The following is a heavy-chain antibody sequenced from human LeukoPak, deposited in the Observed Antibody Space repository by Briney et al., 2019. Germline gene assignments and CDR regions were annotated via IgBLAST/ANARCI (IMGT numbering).Heavy chain of an antibody. V-gene: IGHV3-74*01. CDR1: GFTFRNHW. J-gene: IGHJ5*02. D-gene: IGHD3-22*01. Sequence: PGGSLRLSCAASGFTFRNHWMHWVRQAPGKGLVWVSRINSGGSSTFYGGSVEGRFTISRDNAKHTLYMQMNSLRVEDTAVYYCARYLWGDSDGCFDTWGPGTLVTVSS. CDR3: ARYLWGDSDGCFDT. CDR2: INSGGSST.